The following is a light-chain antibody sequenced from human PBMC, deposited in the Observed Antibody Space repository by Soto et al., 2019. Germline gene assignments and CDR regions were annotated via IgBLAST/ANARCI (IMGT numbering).Light chain of an antibody. CDR1: ISNIGSNA. Sequence: QPVLTQPPSASGTPGQRVTISCSGSISNIGSNAVNWYVQLPGTAPKLLIYSDNLRPSGVPDRFSGSNSGTSVSLAIGGLLSEDEADYCCAAWDDSLNAYVFGAGTKLTVL. V-gene: IGLV1-44*01. CDR2: SDN. CDR3: AAWDDSLNAYV. J-gene: IGLJ1*01.